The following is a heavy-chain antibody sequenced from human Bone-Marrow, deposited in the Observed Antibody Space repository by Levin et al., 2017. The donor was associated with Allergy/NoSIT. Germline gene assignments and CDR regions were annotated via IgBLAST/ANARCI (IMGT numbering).Heavy chain of an antibody. V-gene: IGHV4-59*01. CDR1: GGSISSYY. Sequence: SETLSLTCTVSGGSISSYYWSWIRQPPGKGLEWIGYIYYSGSTNYNASLKSRVTISVDTSKNQFSLKLISVTAADTAVYYCARAHDYGGNSVLFDYWGQGTLVTVSS. J-gene: IGHJ4*02. CDR2: IYYSGST. D-gene: IGHD4-23*01. CDR3: ARAHDYGGNSVLFDY.